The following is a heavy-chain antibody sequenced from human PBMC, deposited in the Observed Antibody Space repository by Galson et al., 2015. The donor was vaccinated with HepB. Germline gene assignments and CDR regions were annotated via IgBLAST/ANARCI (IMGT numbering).Heavy chain of an antibody. D-gene: IGHD6-19*01. CDR3: ARLLAVAGPLGYYYGMDV. J-gene: IGHJ6*02. V-gene: IGHV1-8*01. CDR2: MNPNSGNT. CDR1: GYTFTSYD. Sequence: SVKVSCKASGYTFTSYDINWVRQATGQGLEWMGWMNPNSGNTGYAQKFQGRVTMTRNTSISTAYMELSSLRSEDTAVYYCARLLAVAGPLGYYYGMDVWGQGTTVTVSS.